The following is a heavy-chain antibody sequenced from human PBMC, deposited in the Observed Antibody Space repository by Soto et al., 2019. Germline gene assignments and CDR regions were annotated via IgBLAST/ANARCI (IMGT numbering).Heavy chain of an antibody. CDR3: AREDGKFAQREGALDI. CDR2: ISSNGGST. Sequence: DVQLVESGGGLVQPGGSLRLSCAASGFTFSNYAMHWVRQAPGKGLEYVSAISSNGGSTYHANYVEGRLTISRDNSKDTLYTQMGGLRAEDTAVYYCAREDGKFAQREGALDIWGQGTMVTVSS. V-gene: IGHV3-64*01. J-gene: IGHJ3*02. CDR1: GFTFSNYA. D-gene: IGHD4-17*01.